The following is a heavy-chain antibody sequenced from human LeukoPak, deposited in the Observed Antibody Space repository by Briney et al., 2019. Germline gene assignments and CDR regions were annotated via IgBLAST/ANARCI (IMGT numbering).Heavy chain of an antibody. D-gene: IGHD3-10*01. V-gene: IGHV4-61*02. J-gene: IGHJ3*02. Sequence: PSETLSLTCTVSGGSISSGSYYWSWIRQPAGKGLEWVGRTYTSGITNYNPSLKSRVTISVDTSKNQFSLKLSSVTAADTAVYYCARAYGSGSLDAFDIWGQGTMVTVSS. CDR3: ARAYGSGSLDAFDI. CDR1: GGSISSGSYY. CDR2: TYTSGIT.